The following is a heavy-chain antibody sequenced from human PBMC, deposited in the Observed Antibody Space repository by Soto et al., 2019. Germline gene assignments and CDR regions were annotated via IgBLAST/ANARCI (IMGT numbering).Heavy chain of an antibody. V-gene: IGHV4-59*01. CDR2: ISHSGLR. D-gene: IGHD2-2*01. CDR1: GVSISSGY. Sequence: QVQLQESGPGLVKPSETLSLTCIVSGVSISSGYCTWIRQSPGKGLEWIGYISHSGLRHYRASLQSRLTMSVETSNNQFSPNLTSLTAADTVIYSCATSNTTCPGCYSWGQGTLVTVSS. J-gene: IGHJ5*02. CDR3: ATSNTTCPGCYS.